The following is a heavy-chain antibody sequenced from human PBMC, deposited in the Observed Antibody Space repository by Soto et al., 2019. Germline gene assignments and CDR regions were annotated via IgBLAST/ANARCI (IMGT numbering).Heavy chain of an antibody. Sequence: QVHLVQSGAEVKKPGASVKVSCKASGYTFTSYGITWVRQAPGQGLEWMGWISAHNGNTDYAQKLQGRVIVTRDTSKLTADMELRSLISVDTAVYYCARGRYGDYWGQGALVNVSS. CDR2: ISAHNGNT. CDR1: GYTFTSYG. J-gene: IGHJ4*02. V-gene: IGHV1-18*01. D-gene: IGHD1-1*01. CDR3: ARGRYGDY.